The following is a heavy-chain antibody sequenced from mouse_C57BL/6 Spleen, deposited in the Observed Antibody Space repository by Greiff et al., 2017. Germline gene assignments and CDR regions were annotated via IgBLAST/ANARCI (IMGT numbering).Heavy chain of an antibody. CDR3: ARGWDDAMDY. J-gene: IGHJ4*01. Sequence: EVQLQQSGAELVKPGASVKLSCTASGFNIKDYYMPWVKQRTEQGLEWIGRIDPEDGETKYAPKFQGTATITADTPSNTAYLQLSSLTSEDTAVYYGARGWDDAMDYWGQGTSGTVSS. V-gene: IGHV14-2*01. CDR2: IDPEDGET. D-gene: IGHD4-1*01. CDR1: GFNIKDYY.